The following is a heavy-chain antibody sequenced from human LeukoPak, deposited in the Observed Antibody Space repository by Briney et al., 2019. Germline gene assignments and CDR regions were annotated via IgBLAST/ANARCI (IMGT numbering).Heavy chain of an antibody. CDR2: ISRRSSYI. CDR3: ARVVWGWDTAMPTPFDY. Sequence: GGSLRLSCAASGFTFSSYEMNWVRQAPGKGLEWVSSISRRSSYIYYGDAVKGRFTISIDNAKNSLYLQMNSLRAEETAVYYCARVVWGWDTAMPTPFDYWGQGTLVTVSS. V-gene: IGHV3-21*01. D-gene: IGHD5-18*01. J-gene: IGHJ4*02. CDR1: GFTFSSYE.